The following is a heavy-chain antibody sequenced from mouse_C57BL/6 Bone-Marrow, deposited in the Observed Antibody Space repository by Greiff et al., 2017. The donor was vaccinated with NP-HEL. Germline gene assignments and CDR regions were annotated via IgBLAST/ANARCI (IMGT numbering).Heavy chain of an antibody. Sequence: EVQLQQSGTVLARPGASVKMSCKTSGYTFTSYWMHWVKQRPGQGLEWIGAIYPGNSDTSYNQKFKGKAKLTAVTSASTAYMERSSLTNEDSAVYYGTRNPYYYGSSYPFAYWGQGTLVTVSA. V-gene: IGHV1-5*01. CDR2: IYPGNSDT. J-gene: IGHJ3*01. D-gene: IGHD1-1*01. CDR3: TRNPYYYGSSYPFAY. CDR1: GYTFTSYW.